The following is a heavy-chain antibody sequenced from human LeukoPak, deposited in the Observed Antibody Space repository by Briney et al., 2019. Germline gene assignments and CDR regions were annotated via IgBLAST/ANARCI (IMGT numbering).Heavy chain of an antibody. CDR1: GGSFSGYY. CDR3: SRDGGGGYCSSTSCEEYNWFDP. V-gene: IGHV4-34*01. CDR2: INHSGST. Sequence: SETLSLTCAVYGGSFSGYYWSWIRQPPGKGLEWIGEINHSGSTNYNPSLKSRVTISVDTSKNQFSLKLSSVTAADTAVYYCSRDGGGGYCSSTSCEEYNWFDPWGQGTLVTVSS. D-gene: IGHD2-2*01. J-gene: IGHJ5*02.